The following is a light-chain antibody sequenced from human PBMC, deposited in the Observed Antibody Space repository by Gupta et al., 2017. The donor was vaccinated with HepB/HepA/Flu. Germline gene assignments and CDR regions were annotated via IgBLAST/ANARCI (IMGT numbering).Light chain of an antibody. CDR2: DAS. CDR3: QQEDNLPNT. Sequence: DIQMTQSPSSLSASVGDRVTITCQANQDISNSLNWYQQKPGKAPKLLIYDASKVETGVPSRFSGSGSGTNFIFTIRSRQPEDFATYCCQQEDNLPNTFGRGTKVEIK. V-gene: IGKV1-33*01. CDR1: QDISNS. J-gene: IGKJ4*01.